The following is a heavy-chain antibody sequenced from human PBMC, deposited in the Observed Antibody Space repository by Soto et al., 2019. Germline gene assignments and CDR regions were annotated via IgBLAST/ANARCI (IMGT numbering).Heavy chain of an antibody. V-gene: IGHV3-74*01. CDR1: GFTSSSYW. CDR3: ARGMYYYDITDHFSADAFDI. CDR2: ISNDGSST. J-gene: IGHJ3*02. Sequence: EVQLVESGGGLVQPGGSLRLSCAASGFTSSSYWMHWVRQAPGKGLVWVSRISNDGSSTNYADSVKGRFTISRDNAKNTVYLQMNMRRAENTAVYYGARGMYYYDITDHFSADAFDIWGQGRMVTVSS. D-gene: IGHD3-22*01.